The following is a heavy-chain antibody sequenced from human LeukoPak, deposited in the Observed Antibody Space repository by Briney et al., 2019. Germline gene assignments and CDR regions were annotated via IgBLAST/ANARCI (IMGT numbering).Heavy chain of an antibody. Sequence: ASVKVSCKASGYTFTNYNINWVRQTPGQGLEWMGWMNPNIGNTGYAQKFQGRVTITRNTSINTAYMELSSLRSEDSAVYYCARGGYFPPYGMDVWGQGTTVTVSS. J-gene: IGHJ6*02. CDR1: GYTFTNYN. D-gene: IGHD3-22*01. CDR2: MNPNIGNT. V-gene: IGHV1-8*03. CDR3: ARGGYFPPYGMDV.